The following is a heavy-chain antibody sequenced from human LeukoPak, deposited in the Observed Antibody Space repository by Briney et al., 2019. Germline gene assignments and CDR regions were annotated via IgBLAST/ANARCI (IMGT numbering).Heavy chain of an antibody. V-gene: IGHV3-30*18. J-gene: IGHJ5*02. D-gene: IGHD3-3*01. Sequence: GGSLRLSCVASGFTFTGYSMHWLRQAPGKGLEWVAIISFDAASEYYADSLKGRFTISRDNSKNTLYLQMNSLRAEDTAVYYCAKDSGFFWSANNWFDPWGQGTLVTVSS. CDR2: ISFDAASE. CDR3: AKDSGFFWSANNWFDP. CDR1: GFTFTGYS.